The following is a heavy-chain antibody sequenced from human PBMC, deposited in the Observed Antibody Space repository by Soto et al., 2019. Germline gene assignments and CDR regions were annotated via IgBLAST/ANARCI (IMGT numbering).Heavy chain of an antibody. CDR3: ASKREYYDFWSGYHNYYYYYYMDV. CDR1: GFTVSSNY. Sequence: GGSLRLSCAASGFTVSSNYMSWVRQAPGKGLEWVSVIYSGGSTYYADSVKGRFTISRDNSKNTLYLQMNSLRAEDTAVYYCASKREYYDFWSGYHNYYYYYYMDVWGKGTTVTVSS. V-gene: IGHV3-66*01. D-gene: IGHD3-3*01. CDR2: IYSGGST. J-gene: IGHJ6*03.